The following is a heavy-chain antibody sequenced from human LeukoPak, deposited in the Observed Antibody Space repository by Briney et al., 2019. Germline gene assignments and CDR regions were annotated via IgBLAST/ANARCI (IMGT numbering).Heavy chain of an antibody. CDR3: ARDMARGIAVAA. V-gene: IGHV3-21*01. J-gene: IGHJ5*02. CDR1: GFTFSSYS. Sequence: GGSLRLSCAASGFTFSSYSMNWVRQAPGKGLEWVSSISSSSSYIYYADSVKGRFTISRDNAKNSLYLQMNSLRAEDTAVYYCARDMARGIAVAAWGQGTLVTGSS. CDR2: ISSSSSYI. D-gene: IGHD6-19*01.